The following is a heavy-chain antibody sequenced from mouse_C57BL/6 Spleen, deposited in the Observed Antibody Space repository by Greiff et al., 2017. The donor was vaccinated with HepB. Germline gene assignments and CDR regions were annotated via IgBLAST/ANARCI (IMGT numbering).Heavy chain of an antibody. Sequence: EVQLVESEGGLVQPGSSMKLSCTASGFTFSDYYMAWVRQVPEKGLEWVANINYDGSSTYYLDSLKSRFIISRDNAKNILYLQMSSLKSEDTATYYCARDRFLELGWYFDVWGTGTTVTVSS. CDR3: ARDRFLELGWYFDV. D-gene: IGHD2-14*01. J-gene: IGHJ1*03. CDR2: INYDGSST. V-gene: IGHV5-16*01. CDR1: GFTFSDYY.